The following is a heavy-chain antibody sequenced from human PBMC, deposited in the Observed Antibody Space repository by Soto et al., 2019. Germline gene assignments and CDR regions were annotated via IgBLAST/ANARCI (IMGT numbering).Heavy chain of an antibody. Sequence: GGSLRLSCAASGFTLSRHTMNWVRQAPGKGLEWVSFIGSRTSDIYYADSVKGRFTISRDNAKNSLYLDLTRLRVEDTAVYFCVRDYYDTSGYPNTFDMWGQGTMVTV. V-gene: IGHV3-21*01. CDR2: IGSRTSDI. D-gene: IGHD3-22*01. CDR3: VRDYYDTSGYPNTFDM. CDR1: GFTLSRHT. J-gene: IGHJ3*02.